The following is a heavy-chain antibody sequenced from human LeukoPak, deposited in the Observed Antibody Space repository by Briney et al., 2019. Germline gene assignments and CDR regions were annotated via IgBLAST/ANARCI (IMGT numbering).Heavy chain of an antibody. D-gene: IGHD3-22*01. CDR3: ARDYDSSGYSPECFDY. CDR1: GFTFSSYG. Sequence: GSSLRLSCAASGFTFSSYGTHWVRQAPGKGLECVAVIWYDGSNKYYADSVKGRFTISRDNSKNTLYLQMNSLRAEDTAVYYCARDYDSSGYSPECFDYWGQGTLVTVSS. CDR2: IWYDGSNK. V-gene: IGHV3-33*01. J-gene: IGHJ4*02.